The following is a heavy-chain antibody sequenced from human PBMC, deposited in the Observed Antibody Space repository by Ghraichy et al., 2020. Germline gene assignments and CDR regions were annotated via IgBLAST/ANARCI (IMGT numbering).Heavy chain of an antibody. CDR3: VRHVHRGSLPDHCDF. Sequence: SETLSLTCTVSGGSISSSSYSWGWIRQPPGKGLEWIGSIYCTENTHYNPSLMSRVTISVDTSKNQFSLNLSSVTAADTALYYCVRHVHRGSLPDHCDFWGQGSLVTVSS. CDR2: IYCTENT. V-gene: IGHV4-39*01. D-gene: IGHD3-10*01. CDR1: GGSISSSSYS. J-gene: IGHJ4*02.